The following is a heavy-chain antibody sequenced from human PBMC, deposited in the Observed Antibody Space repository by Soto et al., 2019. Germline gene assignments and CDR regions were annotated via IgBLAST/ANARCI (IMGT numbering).Heavy chain of an antibody. CDR1: GGTFSSYA. J-gene: IGHJ6*02. Sequence: ASVKVSCKASGGTFSSYAISWVRQAPGQGLEWMGGIIPIFGTANYAQKFQGRVTITADESTSTAYMELSSLRSEDTAVYYCARDASHYDSSGYYYGYYGMDVWGQGTTVTVSS. V-gene: IGHV1-69*13. D-gene: IGHD3-22*01. CDR3: ARDASHYDSSGYYYGYYGMDV. CDR2: IIPIFGTA.